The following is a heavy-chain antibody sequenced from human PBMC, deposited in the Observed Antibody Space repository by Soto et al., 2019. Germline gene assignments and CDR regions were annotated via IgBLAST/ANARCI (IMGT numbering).Heavy chain of an antibody. D-gene: IGHD1-7*01. CDR3: AREGVITGTTPIDY. V-gene: IGHV4-34*01. J-gene: IGHJ4*02. CDR2: INHSGST. CDR1: GGSFSGYY. Sequence: PSETLSLTCAVYGGSFSGYYWSWIRQPPGKGLEWIGEINHSGSTNYNPSLKSRVTISVDTSKNQFSLKLSSVTAADTAVYYCAREGVITGTTPIDYWGQGTLVTVSS.